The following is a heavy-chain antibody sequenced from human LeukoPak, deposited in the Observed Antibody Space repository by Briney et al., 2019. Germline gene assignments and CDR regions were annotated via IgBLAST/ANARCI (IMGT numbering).Heavy chain of an antibody. Sequence: SVKVSCKASGGSFGRYAISWVRQAPGQGLEWMGGIIPIFGTANYAQKFQGRVTITADESTRTAYMELRTLRSEDTAIYYCARGSGETGGYYYVYWGRGTPVTVSS. CDR1: GGSFGRYA. CDR3: ARGSGETGGYYYVY. CDR2: IIPIFGTA. D-gene: IGHD3-22*01. J-gene: IGHJ4*02. V-gene: IGHV1-69*13.